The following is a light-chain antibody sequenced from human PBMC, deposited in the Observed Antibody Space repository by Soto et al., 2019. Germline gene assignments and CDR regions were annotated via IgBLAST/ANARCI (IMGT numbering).Light chain of an antibody. CDR2: DAS. V-gene: IGKV1-33*01. CDR3: QQYDNLPPAYT. CDR1: QDISNY. Sequence: DIQMTQSPSSLSASVGDRVTITCQASQDISNYLNWYQQKPGKAPKLLIYDASNLETGVPSRFRCSGSGTEFTFTISSLQPEDIATYYYQQYDNLPPAYTFGQGTKLEIK. J-gene: IGKJ2*01.